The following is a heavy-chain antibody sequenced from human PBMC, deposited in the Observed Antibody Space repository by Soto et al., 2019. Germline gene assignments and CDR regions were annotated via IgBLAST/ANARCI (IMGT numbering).Heavy chain of an antibody. CDR2: ISKNGDNQ. CDR3: AKDAYNAAFDV. Sequence: GGSLRLSGATSGFSCNIFGMHRVRQAPGKALEWVGLISKNGDNQYYGASAKGRFIISRDNPKNSLYLQLHSLRPDDTAVYYCAKDAYNAAFDVWGRGTMVTVSS. J-gene: IGHJ3*01. D-gene: IGHD1-1*01. CDR1: GFSCNIFG. V-gene: IGHV3-30*18.